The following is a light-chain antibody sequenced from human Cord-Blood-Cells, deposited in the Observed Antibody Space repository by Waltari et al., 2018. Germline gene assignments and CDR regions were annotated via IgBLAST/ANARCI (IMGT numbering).Light chain of an antibody. J-gene: IGKJ2*01. CDR1: QDISNY. Sequence: DIQMTQSPSSLSASVGDRVPITCQASQDISNYLNWYQQKPWKAPKLLIYDASNLETGVPSRFNGSGSGTDFTFTISSLQPEDIATYYCQQYDNLPYTFGQGTKLEIK. CDR3: QQYDNLPYT. V-gene: IGKV1-33*01. CDR2: DAS.